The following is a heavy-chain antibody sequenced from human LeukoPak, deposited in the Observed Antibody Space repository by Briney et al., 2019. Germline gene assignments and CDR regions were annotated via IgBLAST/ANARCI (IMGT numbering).Heavy chain of an antibody. D-gene: IGHD6-19*01. CDR2: ISSSSSYI. CDR1: GFTFSSYS. CDR3: ASGPTSGWYPPHNWFDP. V-gene: IGHV3-21*01. Sequence: PGGSLRLSCAASGFTFSSYSMNWVRQAPGKGLEWVSSISSSSSYIYYADSVKGRFTISRDNAKNSLYLQMNSLRAEDTAVYYCASGPTSGWYPPHNWFDPWGQGTLVTVSS. J-gene: IGHJ5*02.